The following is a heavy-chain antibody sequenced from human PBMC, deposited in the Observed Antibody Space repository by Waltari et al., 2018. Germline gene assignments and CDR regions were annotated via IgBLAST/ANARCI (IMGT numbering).Heavy chain of an antibody. CDR2: IKQDGSEK. CDR3: ARSRRGTVTQYYFDY. CDR1: GFTFSSYW. D-gene: IGHD4-4*01. J-gene: IGHJ4*02. Sequence: EEQLVESGGGLVQPGGSLRLSCAASGFTFSSYWMSWVRQAPGKGLEWVANIKQDGSEKYYVDSVKGRFTISRDNAKNSLYLQMNSLRAEDTAVYYCARSRRGTVTQYYFDYWGQGTLVTVSS. V-gene: IGHV3-7*01.